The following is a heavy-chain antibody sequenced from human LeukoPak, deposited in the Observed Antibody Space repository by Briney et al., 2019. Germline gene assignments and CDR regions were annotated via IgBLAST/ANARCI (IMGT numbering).Heavy chain of an antibody. CDR3: ARDWSAVTAPDYFDY. D-gene: IGHD6-19*01. CDR1: GFTFSSFS. J-gene: IGHJ4*02. Sequence: GGSLRLSCVASGFTFSSFSFNWVRQAPGKGLEWISYISSTSTTIYYADSVQGRFTSSRDNAKNSLFLQMNSLTAEDTAVYFCARDWSAVTAPDYFDYWGQGTLVTVSS. V-gene: IGHV3-48*04. CDR2: ISSTSTTI.